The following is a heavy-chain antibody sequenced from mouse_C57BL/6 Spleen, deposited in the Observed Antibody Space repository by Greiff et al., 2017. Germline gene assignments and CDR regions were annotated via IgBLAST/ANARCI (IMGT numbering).Heavy chain of an antibody. Sequence: QVHVQQPGAELVKPGASVKLSCTASGYTFTGYCMQWVKQRPGQGLEWIGEIDPSDSYTNYNKKFKGKATLTVDTSSSAAYMQRSSLTSEDSAVYCCARSRSPQGSCFAYWGQGTLVTVSA. CDR2: IDPSDSYT. V-gene: IGHV1-50*01. J-gene: IGHJ3*01. D-gene: IGHD3-2*02. CDR1: GYTFTGYC. CDR3: ARSRSPQGSCFAY.